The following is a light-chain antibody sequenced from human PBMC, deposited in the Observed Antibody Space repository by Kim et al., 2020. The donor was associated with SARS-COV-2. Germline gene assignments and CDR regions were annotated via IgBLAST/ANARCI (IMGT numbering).Light chain of an antibody. Sequence: DIQMTQSPSTLSASVGDRVTITCRASQSISSWLAWYQQKPGKAPKLLIYKASSLESGVPSRFSGSGSGTEFTLTISSLQPDDFATYHCQQYNSYWTFGQGTKLEI. J-gene: IGKJ1*01. CDR3: QQYNSYWT. CDR2: KAS. CDR1: QSISSW. V-gene: IGKV1-5*03.